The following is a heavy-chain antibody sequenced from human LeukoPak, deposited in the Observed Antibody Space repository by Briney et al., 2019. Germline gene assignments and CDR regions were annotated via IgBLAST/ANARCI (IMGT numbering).Heavy chain of an antibody. CDR1: GGTFSSYA. J-gene: IGHJ6*03. V-gene: IGHV1-69*13. CDR3: ARGGTIFGVANPAARYYYYYYMDV. CDR2: IIPIFGTA. Sequence: SVKVSCKASGGTFSSYAISWVRQAPGQGLEWMGGIIPIFGTANYAQKFQGRVTITADESTSTAYMELSSLRSEDTAVYYCARGGTIFGVANPAARYYYYYYMDVWGKGTTVTVSS. D-gene: IGHD3-3*01.